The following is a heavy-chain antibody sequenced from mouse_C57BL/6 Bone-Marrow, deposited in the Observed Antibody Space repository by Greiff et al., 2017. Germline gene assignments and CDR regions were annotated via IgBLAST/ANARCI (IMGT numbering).Heavy chain of an antibody. CDR1: GYTFTDYN. D-gene: IGHD1-1*01. Sequence: VQLQQSGPELVKPGASVKIPCKASGYTFTDYNMDWVKQSHGKSLEWIGDINPNNGGTIYNQKFKGKATLTVNKSSSTAYMALHSQTSEDTAVYYCARGRYCYGSRNWFAYWGQGTLVTVSA. CDR2: INPNNGGT. CDR3: ARGRYCYGSRNWFAY. V-gene: IGHV1-18*01. J-gene: IGHJ3*01.